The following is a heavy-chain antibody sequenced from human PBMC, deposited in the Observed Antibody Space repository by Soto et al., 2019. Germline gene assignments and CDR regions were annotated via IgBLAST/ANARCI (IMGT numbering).Heavy chain of an antibody. Sequence: QVQLVQSGAEVKKPGASVKVSCKASGYTFTSYYMHWVRQAPGQGLEWMGIINPSGGSTSYAQKFQGRVTMTSDTSTSTVYMELSSLRSEDTAVYYCAHIAAAGPAFDYWGQGTLVTVSS. V-gene: IGHV1-46*01. J-gene: IGHJ4*02. CDR2: INPSGGST. D-gene: IGHD6-13*01. CDR1: GYTFTSYY. CDR3: AHIAAAGPAFDY.